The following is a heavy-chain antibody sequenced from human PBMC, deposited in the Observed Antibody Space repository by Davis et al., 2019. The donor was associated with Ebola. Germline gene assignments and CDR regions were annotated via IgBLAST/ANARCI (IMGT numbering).Heavy chain of an antibody. CDR2: ISGSATST. CDR1: GFTFYRYE. D-gene: IGHD3-9*01. V-gene: IGHV3-48*03. Sequence: PGGSLRLSCAASGFTFYRYEMNWVRQAPGKGLKWVSYISGSATSTFYADSVKGRFTISRDNARDSLYLQMDSLRVEDTAIYYCARDAFSLSRYDTEDHWGQGTLVTVSS. CDR3: ARDAFSLSRYDTEDH. J-gene: IGHJ4*02.